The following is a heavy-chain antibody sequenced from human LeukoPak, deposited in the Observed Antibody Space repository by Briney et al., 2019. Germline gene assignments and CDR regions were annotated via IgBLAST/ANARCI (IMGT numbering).Heavy chain of an antibody. CDR2: ISGSGGST. J-gene: IGHJ4*02. Sequence: GGSLRLSCAASGFTFSSYAMSWVRQAPGKGLEWVSAISGSGGSTYYADSVKGRFTISRDNSKDTLYLQMNSLRAEDTAVYYCAKDHEKEGTIDYWGQGTLVTVSS. CDR3: AKDHEKEGTIDY. CDR1: GFTFSSYA. V-gene: IGHV3-23*01.